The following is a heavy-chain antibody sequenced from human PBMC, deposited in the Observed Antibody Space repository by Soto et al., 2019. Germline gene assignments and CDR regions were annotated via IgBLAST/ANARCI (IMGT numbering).Heavy chain of an antibody. Sequence: QEQLVESGGGVVQPGTSLRLSCAVPGGIFHGYGMHWVRQAPGKGLEWVAIIRFDGSNEEYADSVKGRFTISRDNSKNTLYLQMNTLGAEDTAVYYCARDGIGGTVFRGYLDYWGRGTVGTGSS. V-gene: IGHV3-33*01. D-gene: IGHD1-7*01. CDR1: GGIFHGYG. CDR2: IRFDGSNE. CDR3: ARDGIGGTVFRGYLDY. J-gene: IGHJ4*02.